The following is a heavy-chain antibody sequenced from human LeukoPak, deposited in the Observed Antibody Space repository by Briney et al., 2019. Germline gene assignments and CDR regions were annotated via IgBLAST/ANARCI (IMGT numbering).Heavy chain of an antibody. Sequence: QTSETLSLTCTVSGGSISSYYWSWIRQPPGKGLEWIGYIYYSGSTNYNPSLKSRVTISVDTSKNQFSLKLSSVTAADTAVYYCARENDYDFWSGTMGYFDYWGQGTLVTVSS. CDR1: GGSISSYY. D-gene: IGHD3-3*01. J-gene: IGHJ4*02. CDR2: IYYSGST. CDR3: ARENDYDFWSGTMGYFDY. V-gene: IGHV4-59*01.